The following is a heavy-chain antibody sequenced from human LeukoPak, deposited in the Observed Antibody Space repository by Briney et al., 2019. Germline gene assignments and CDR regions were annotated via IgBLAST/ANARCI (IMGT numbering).Heavy chain of an antibody. Sequence: SETLSLTCTVSGGSISRYYWSWIRQPPGKGLEWIGYIYTSGSTNYNPSLKSRVTISVDTSKNQFSLKLSSVTAADTTVYYCARHKEYCSSTSCYGEDYYMDVWGKGTTVTVSS. J-gene: IGHJ6*03. CDR2: IYTSGST. V-gene: IGHV4-4*09. CDR3: ARHKEYCSSTSCYGEDYYMDV. D-gene: IGHD2-2*01. CDR1: GGSISRYY.